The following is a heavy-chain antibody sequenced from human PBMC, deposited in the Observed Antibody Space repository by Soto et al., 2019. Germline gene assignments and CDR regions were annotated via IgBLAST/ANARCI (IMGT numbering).Heavy chain of an antibody. CDR2: IYSGGST. CDR1: GFTVSSNY. D-gene: IGHD2-15*01. J-gene: IGHJ3*02. Sequence: GGSLRLSCAASGFTVSSNYMSWVRQAPGKGLEWVSVIYSGGSTYFADSVKGRFTISRDNSKNTLYLQMNSLRAEDTAVYYCASFVVVTVDAFDIWGQGTMVTVSS. CDR3: ASFVVVTVDAFDI. V-gene: IGHV3-53*01.